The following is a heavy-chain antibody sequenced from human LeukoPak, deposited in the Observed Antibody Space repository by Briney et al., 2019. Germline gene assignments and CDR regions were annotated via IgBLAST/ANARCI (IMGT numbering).Heavy chain of an antibody. CDR1: GYTFTSYD. V-gene: IGHV1-8*01. Sequence: GASVKVSCKASGYTFTSYDINWVRQATGQGLEWMGWMNPNSGNTGYAQKFQGRVTMTRNTSISTAYMELSSLRSEDTAVYYCAGGPRRSGYDWSMGRGDYWGQGTLVTVSS. D-gene: IGHD5-12*01. J-gene: IGHJ4*02. CDR3: AGGPRRSGYDWSMGRGDY. CDR2: MNPNSGNT.